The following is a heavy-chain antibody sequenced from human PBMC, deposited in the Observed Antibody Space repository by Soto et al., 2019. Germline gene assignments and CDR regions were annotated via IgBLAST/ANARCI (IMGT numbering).Heavy chain of an antibody. CDR2: IIPILGIA. V-gene: IGHV1-69*08. CDR1: GGTFSSYT. J-gene: IGHJ6*04. CDR3: AIDLTIVPAAMPYYGMDV. Sequence: QVQLVQSGAEVKKPGSSVKVSCKASGGTFSSYTISWVRQAPVQGLEWMGRIIPILGIANYAQKVQGRVTITAYKPTSTAYMELRSLRSEDTAVYYCAIDLTIVPAAMPYYGMDVWGKGTTVTVSS. D-gene: IGHD2-2*01.